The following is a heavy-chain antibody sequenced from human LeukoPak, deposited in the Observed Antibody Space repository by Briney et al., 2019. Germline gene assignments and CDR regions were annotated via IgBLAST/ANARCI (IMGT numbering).Heavy chain of an antibody. CDR3: ARISSSNWYNERGAFDV. CDR2: IYYSGST. V-gene: IGHV4-39*07. D-gene: IGHD6-13*01. J-gene: IGHJ3*01. CDR1: GGSISSSSYY. Sequence: SETLSLTCTVSGGSISSSSYYWGWIRQPPGKGLEWIGSIYYSGSTYYNPSLKSRVTISVDTSKNQFSLKLRSVTAADTAVYYCARISSSNWYNERGAFDVWGQGTMATVSS.